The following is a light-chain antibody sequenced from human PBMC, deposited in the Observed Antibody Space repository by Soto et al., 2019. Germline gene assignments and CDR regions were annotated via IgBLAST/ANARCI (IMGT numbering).Light chain of an antibody. CDR1: QSLVYSDGNTY. Sequence: DVVLTQTPLSLPVTLGQPASISCRSSQSLVYSDGNTYLSWFQQRPGQPPRLLIYRVSNRFSGVAVRFGCSGAGTDFTLKISRVEAEDVVIYYFMQLAHFPRTVGQGTKVQIK. CDR3: MQLAHFPRT. J-gene: IGKJ1*01. CDR2: RVS. V-gene: IGKV2-24*01.